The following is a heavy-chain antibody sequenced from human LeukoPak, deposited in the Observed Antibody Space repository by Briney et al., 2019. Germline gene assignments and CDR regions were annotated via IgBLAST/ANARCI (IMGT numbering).Heavy chain of an antibody. CDR3: AREGRVSGYDFDC. J-gene: IGHJ4*02. V-gene: IGHV3-74*03. CDR2: INSDGSSI. Sequence: PGGSLRLSCAASGFTFSSYWMHWVRQAPGKGLVWVSRINSDGSSITYADSVKGRFTISRDNAKNTLYLQMNSLRVEDTGVYYCAREGRVSGYDFDCWGQGTLVTVSS. CDR1: GFTFSSYW. D-gene: IGHD5-12*01.